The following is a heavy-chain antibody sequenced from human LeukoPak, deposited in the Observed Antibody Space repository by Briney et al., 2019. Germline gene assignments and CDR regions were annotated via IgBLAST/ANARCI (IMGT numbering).Heavy chain of an antibody. CDR2: ITPNNGNI. D-gene: IGHD3-22*01. CDR3: ARGGKYYYDSSGSFYYYYMDV. V-gene: IGHV1-18*01. CDR1: GYTLTTYG. J-gene: IGHJ6*03. Sequence: ASVKVSCKASGYTLTTYGITWVPQAPGQGLEGMGWITPNNGNINYAQKFQGRFTMTTDTSTTTAYMELRSLRSDDTAVYYCARGGKYYYDSSGSFYYYYMDVWGKGTTVTISS.